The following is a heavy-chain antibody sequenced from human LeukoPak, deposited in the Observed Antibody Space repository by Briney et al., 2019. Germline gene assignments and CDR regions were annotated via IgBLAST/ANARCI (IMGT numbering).Heavy chain of an antibody. Sequence: GGSLRLSCAASGFTFSSYGMSWVRQAPGKGLEWVANIKQDGSEKYYVDSVKGRFTISRDNAKNSLYLQMNSLRAEDTAIYYCARDPYTGNYGDSYYYYMDVWGKGTTVTISS. CDR2: IKQDGSEK. V-gene: IGHV3-7*01. D-gene: IGHD1-26*01. CDR3: ARDPYTGNYGDSYYYYMDV. J-gene: IGHJ6*03. CDR1: GFTFSSYG.